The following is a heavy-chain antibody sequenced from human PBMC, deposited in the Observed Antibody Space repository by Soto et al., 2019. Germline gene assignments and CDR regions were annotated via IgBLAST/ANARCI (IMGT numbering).Heavy chain of an antibody. V-gene: IGHV4-59*01. CDR3: ARVLTLAHYDFLSGYYIRDYYYYMDV. D-gene: IGHD3-3*01. Sequence: QVQLQESGPGLVKPSETLSLTCTVSGGSISSNYWSWIRQPPGKGLEWIGYIYYSGSANYKPTLTSRVTISVDTSKNLFFLKLSSVVAADTAVYYCARVLTLAHYDFLSGYYIRDYYYYMDVWGKGTTVTVSS. J-gene: IGHJ6*03. CDR2: IYYSGSA. CDR1: GGSISSNY.